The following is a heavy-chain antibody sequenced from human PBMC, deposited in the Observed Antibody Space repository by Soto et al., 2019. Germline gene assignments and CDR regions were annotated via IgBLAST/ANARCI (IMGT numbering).Heavy chain of an antibody. CDR3: ARASGANDY. V-gene: IGHV3-33*01. J-gene: IGHJ4*02. CDR2: IWFDGSNK. CDR1: GFTFSSYG. Sequence: QVQLVESGGGVVQPGRSLRLSCAAPGFTFSSYGMHWVRQAPGKGLEWVAVIWFDGSNKYYADSVKARFTISRDNSKNTLYLQMNSLRAEDTAVYYCARASGANDYWGQGTLVTVSS.